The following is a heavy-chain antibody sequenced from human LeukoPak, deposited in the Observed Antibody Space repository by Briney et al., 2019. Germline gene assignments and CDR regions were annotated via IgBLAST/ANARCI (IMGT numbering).Heavy chain of an antibody. V-gene: IGHV3-48*01. CDR1: GFTFSSYS. D-gene: IGHD4/OR15-4a*01. CDR2: ISSSSSTI. Sequence: GGSLRLSCAASGFTFSSYSMNWVRQAPGKGPEWVSYISSSSSTIYYADSVKGRFTISRDNARNSLYLQMNSLRAEDTAVYYCARRAGAYSHPYDYWGQGTLVTVSS. J-gene: IGHJ4*02. CDR3: ARRAGAYSHPYDY.